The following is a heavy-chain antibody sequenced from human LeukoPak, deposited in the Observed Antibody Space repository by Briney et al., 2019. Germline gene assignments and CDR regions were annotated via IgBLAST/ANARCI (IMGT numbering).Heavy chain of an antibody. V-gene: IGHV3-23*01. CDR3: AKSPLYYYDSSGYYGPNAEYFQH. Sequence: GGSLRLSCAASGFTFSSYAMSWVRQAPGKGLEWVSAISGSGGSTYYADSVKGRFTISRDNSKNTLYLQMNSLRAEDTAVYYCAKSPLYYYDSSGYYGPNAEYFQHWGQGTLVTVSS. J-gene: IGHJ1*01. CDR2: ISGSGGST. D-gene: IGHD3-22*01. CDR1: GFTFSSYA.